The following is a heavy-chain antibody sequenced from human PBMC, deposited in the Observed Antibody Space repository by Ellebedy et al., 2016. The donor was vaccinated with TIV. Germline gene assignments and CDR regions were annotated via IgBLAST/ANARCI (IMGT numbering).Heavy chain of an antibody. J-gene: IGHJ2*01. V-gene: IGHV4-59*08. CDR2: IFRSETP. Sequence: MPGGSLRLSCVASGFTFSSYAMSWIRQPQGKGLEWIGHIFRSETPDYNPSLKGRVTISIDTSKNQFSLKLTSVTAADTAVYYCARPPRGNWFFDVWGRGTPVIVSS. CDR3: ARPPRGNWFFDV. D-gene: IGHD3-16*01. CDR1: GFTFSSYA.